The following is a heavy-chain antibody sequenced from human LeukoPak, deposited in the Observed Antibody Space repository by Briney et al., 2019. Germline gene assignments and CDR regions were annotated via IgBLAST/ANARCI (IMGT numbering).Heavy chain of an antibody. CDR2: IIPILGIA. V-gene: IGHV1-69*02. CDR1: GGTFSSYT. D-gene: IGHD3-22*01. Sequence: SVKVSCKASGGTFSSYTISWVQQAPGQGLEWMGRIIPILGIANYAQKFQGRVTITADKSTSTAYMELSSLRSEDTAVYYCAGNTLSYYYDSSGYYNAFDIWGQGTMVTVSS. J-gene: IGHJ3*02. CDR3: AGNTLSYYYDSSGYYNAFDI.